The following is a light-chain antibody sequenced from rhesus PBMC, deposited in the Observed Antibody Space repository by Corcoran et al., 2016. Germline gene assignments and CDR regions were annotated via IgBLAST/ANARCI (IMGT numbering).Light chain of an antibody. CDR3: VQAIAFPLT. Sequence: DIVMTQTPLSLPITPGEPASISCRSSQSLLHSNGNTYLHWYLQKPGQSSQRLMYGGSNRASGVPARFRGSGSGTDFTRKISKVEAEDVGVYYCVQAIAFPLTFGGGTKVEIK. V-gene: IGKV2-72*01. J-gene: IGKJ4*01. CDR2: GGS. CDR1: QSLLHSNGNTY.